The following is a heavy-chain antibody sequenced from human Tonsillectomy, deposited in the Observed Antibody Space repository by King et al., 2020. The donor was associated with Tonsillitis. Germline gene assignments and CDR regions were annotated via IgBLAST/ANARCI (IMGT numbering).Heavy chain of an antibody. V-gene: IGHV3-23*04. D-gene: IGHD3-10*01. J-gene: IGHJ3*02. CDR2: ISGSGGST. CDR1: GFTFSSYA. Sequence: VQLVESGGGLVQPGGSLRLSCAASGFTFSSYAMSWVRQAPGKGLGWVSAISGSGGSTYYADSVKGRFTLSRDNSKNTLYLQMNSLRAEDTAVYYCAKDWGSKGGVITNYAFDIWGQGTMVTVSS. CDR3: AKDWGSKGGVITNYAFDI.